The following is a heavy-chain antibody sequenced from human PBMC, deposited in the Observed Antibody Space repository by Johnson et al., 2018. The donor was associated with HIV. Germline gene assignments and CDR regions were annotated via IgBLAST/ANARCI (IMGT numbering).Heavy chain of an antibody. D-gene: IGHD3-22*01. J-gene: IGHJ3*02. CDR3: VRVTMIVVVMQAFDI. CDR1: GFTFSSYA. V-gene: IGHV3-30-3*01. Sequence: QMQLVESGGGVVQPGRSLRLSCAASGFTFSSYAMHWVRQAPGKGLEWVAVISYDGSNKYYADSVKGRFTISRDNSKNTLYLQMNSLRAEDTAVYYCVRVTMIVVVMQAFDIWGQGTMVTVSS. CDR2: ISYDGSNK.